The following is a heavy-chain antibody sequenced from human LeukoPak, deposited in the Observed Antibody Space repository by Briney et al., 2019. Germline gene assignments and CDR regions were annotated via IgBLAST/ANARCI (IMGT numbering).Heavy chain of an antibody. Sequence: PGESLKISCKGSGYTFTNYWIGWVRQVPGKGLEWMGIIYPGDPDTNYSPSFQGQVTISVDKSISTAYLQWSSLKASDTAMYYCARRESSGSIDDWGQGTLVTVSS. V-gene: IGHV5-51*01. D-gene: IGHD6-19*01. CDR1: GYTFTNYW. J-gene: IGHJ4*02. CDR3: ARRESSGSIDD. CDR2: IYPGDPDT.